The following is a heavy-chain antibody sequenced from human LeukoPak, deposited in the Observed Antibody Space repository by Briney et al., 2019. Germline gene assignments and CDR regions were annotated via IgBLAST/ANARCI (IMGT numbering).Heavy chain of an antibody. V-gene: IGHV3-23*01. Sequence: PGGSPRLSCAASGFTFSSYAMSWVRQAPGKGLEWVSAISGSGGSTYYADSVKGRFTISRDNSKNTLYLQMNSLRAEDTAVYYCAKPQQLVRLSWFDPWGQGTLVTVSS. CDR1: GFTFSSYA. J-gene: IGHJ5*02. D-gene: IGHD6-13*01. CDR3: AKPQQLVRLSWFDP. CDR2: ISGSGGST.